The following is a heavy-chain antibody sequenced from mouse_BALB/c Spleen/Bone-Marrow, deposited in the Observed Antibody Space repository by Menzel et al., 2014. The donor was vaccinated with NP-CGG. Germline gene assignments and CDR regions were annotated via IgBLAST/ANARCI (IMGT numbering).Heavy chain of an antibody. D-gene: IGHD1-1*01. CDR3: ARPTTVVATGGSFDY. CDR2: ISSGGSYT. CDR1: GFTFSSYG. V-gene: IGHV5-6*01. Sequence: EVKLVESGGDLVKPGGSLKLSCAASGFTFSSYGMSWVRPTPDKRLEWVATISSGGSYTYYPDSVKGRFTISRDNAKNTLYLQMSSLKSEDTAMYYCARPTTVVATGGSFDYWGQGTTLTGSS. J-gene: IGHJ2*01.